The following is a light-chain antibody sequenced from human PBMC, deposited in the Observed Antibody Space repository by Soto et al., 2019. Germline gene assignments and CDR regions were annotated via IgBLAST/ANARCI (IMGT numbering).Light chain of an antibody. J-gene: IGKJ4*01. CDR1: HSVLFGSKNY. CDR2: CAS. Sequence: DFVMTQSPDSLAVSLGERATINCKSSHSVLFGSKNYLAWYQQKPGQPPKLLLNCASTRESGVPDRFRGSGSGQDFTLALSSLQADDVAVYYCQRYYGTPLTFCGGTKVEIK. V-gene: IGKV4-1*01. CDR3: QRYYGTPLT.